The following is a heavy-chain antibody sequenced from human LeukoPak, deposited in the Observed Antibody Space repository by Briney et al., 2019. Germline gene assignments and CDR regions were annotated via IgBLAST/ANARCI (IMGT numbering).Heavy chain of an antibody. CDR2: IYYSGST. CDR1: GGSISSYY. J-gene: IGHJ4*02. Sequence: PSETLSLTCTVSGGSISSYYWSWIRQPPGKGLEWIGYIYYSGSTNYNPSLKSRVTISVDTSKNQLSLKLSSVTAADTAVYYCARVGDFWSYENLYYFDYWGQGTLVTVSS. CDR3: ARVGDFWSYENLYYFDY. V-gene: IGHV4-59*01. D-gene: IGHD3-3*01.